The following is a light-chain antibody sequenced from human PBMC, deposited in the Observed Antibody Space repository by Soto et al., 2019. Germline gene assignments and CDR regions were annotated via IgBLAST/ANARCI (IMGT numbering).Light chain of an antibody. CDR1: SSDIGTYNL. CDR3: CSYAGSTTWV. J-gene: IGLJ3*02. Sequence: QSALTQPASVSGSPGQSITISCTGTSSDIGTYNLVSWYQQHPGKAPKLMIYEVTKRPSGVSHRFSASKSDNTASLTISGLQAEDEADYYCCSYAGSTTWVFGGGTKLTVL. CDR2: EVT. V-gene: IGLV2-23*02.